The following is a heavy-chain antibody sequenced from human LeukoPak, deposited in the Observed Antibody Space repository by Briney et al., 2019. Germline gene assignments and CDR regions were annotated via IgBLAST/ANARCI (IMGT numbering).Heavy chain of an antibody. J-gene: IGHJ4*02. CDR1: GYTFTSYD. CDR2: MNPNSGNT. Sequence: ASVKVSCKTSGYTFTSYDINWVRQAAGQGLEWMGWMNPNSGNTGYAQKFQGRVTITSSTSTSTAFMELGSLTSEDTAVYYCARRDGSGSVDYWGQGTLVTVSS. V-gene: IGHV1-8*01. CDR3: ARRDGSGSVDY. D-gene: IGHD3-10*01.